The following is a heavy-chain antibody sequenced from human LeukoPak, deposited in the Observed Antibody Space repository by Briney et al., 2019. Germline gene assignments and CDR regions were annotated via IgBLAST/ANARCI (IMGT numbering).Heavy chain of an antibody. D-gene: IGHD3-10*01. CDR1: GFTFSSYE. V-gene: IGHV3-48*03. J-gene: IGHJ5*02. CDR2: ISSSGSTI. Sequence: PGGSLRLSCAASGFTFSSYEMNWVSQAPGKGLEWVSYISSSGSTIYYADSVKGRFTISRDNAKNSLYLQMNSLRAEDTAVYYCARENYGSGSYNWFDPWGQGTLVTVSS. CDR3: ARENYGSGSYNWFDP.